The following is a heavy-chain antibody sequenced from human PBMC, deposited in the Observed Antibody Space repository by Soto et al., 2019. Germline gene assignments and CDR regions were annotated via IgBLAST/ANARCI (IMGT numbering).Heavy chain of an antibody. V-gene: IGHV1-18*04. D-gene: IGHD4-4*01. CDR2: ISAYNGKT. J-gene: IGHJ6*03. CDR1: GYTFSSYG. Sequence: ASVKVSCKASGYTFSSYGIGWVRQAPGQGLEWMGWISAYNGKTHYSQNFQGKVTMTTDTSTSTAYMELRTLRSDDTAVYYCAKADSNYAGRFSYYYMDVWGNGTRVTVSS. CDR3: AKADSNYAGRFSYYYMDV.